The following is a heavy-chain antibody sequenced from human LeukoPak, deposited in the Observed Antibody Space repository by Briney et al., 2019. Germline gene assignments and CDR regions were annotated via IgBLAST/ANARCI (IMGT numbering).Heavy chain of an antibody. Sequence: AGGSLRLSCAASGFTFSSYSMNWVRQAPGKGLEWVSSISSSSSYIYYADSVKGRFAISRDNAKNSLYLQMNSPRAEDTAVYYCARVKWELPRRMGYAFDIWGQGTMVTVSS. CDR2: ISSSSSYI. D-gene: IGHD1-26*01. V-gene: IGHV3-21*01. J-gene: IGHJ3*02. CDR1: GFTFSSYS. CDR3: ARVKWELPRRMGYAFDI.